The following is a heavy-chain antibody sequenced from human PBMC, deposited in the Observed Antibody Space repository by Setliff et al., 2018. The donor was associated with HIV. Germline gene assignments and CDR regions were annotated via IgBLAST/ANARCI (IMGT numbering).Heavy chain of an antibody. J-gene: IGHJ4*02. CDR2: INPNSGGT. Sequence: ASVKVSCKASGYTFTGYYLHWVRQAPGQGLEWMGWINPNSGGTNYAQQFQGRVTMTRDTSISTAYMELSSLRSDDTAVYYCATGTEVKAYYDSSGSWVLGFWGQGTLVTVSS. V-gene: IGHV1-2*02. D-gene: IGHD3-22*01. CDR1: GYTFTGYY. CDR3: ATGTEVKAYYDSSGSWVLGF.